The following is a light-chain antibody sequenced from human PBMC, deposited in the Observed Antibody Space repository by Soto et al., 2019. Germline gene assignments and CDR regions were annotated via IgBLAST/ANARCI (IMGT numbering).Light chain of an antibody. J-gene: IGLJ1*01. V-gene: IGLV2-14*01. CDR2: DVT. Sequence: QSVLTHPASVSGSPGQSITIPRTGTSSDVGGYNYVSWYQQHPVKAPKLMLYDVTHRPSGVSDRFSGSKSGNTASLTMSGLQAEDEGDYNCSSYTSSSTLYVVGTGTKVTVL. CDR1: SSDVGGYNY. CDR3: SSYTSSSTLYV.